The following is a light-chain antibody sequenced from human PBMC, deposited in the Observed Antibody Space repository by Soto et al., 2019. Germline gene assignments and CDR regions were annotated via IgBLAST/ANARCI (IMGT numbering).Light chain of an antibody. J-gene: IGKJ1*01. V-gene: IGKV1-39*01. CDR3: QQSYITPWT. Sequence: DIQMTQTPSSLSASIGDRVTITCRASQTITTYLNWYQHKPGKAPKLLLYGGSSLQSGVTSRFSGSGSGTEFTLTISNLQLEDFGTYYCQQSYITPWTFGQGTKVDI. CDR2: GGS. CDR1: QTITTY.